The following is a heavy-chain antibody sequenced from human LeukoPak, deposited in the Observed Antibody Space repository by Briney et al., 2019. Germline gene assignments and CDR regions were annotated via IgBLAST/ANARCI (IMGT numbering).Heavy chain of an antibody. J-gene: IGHJ4*02. Sequence: PSETLSLTCTVSGGSIRSSYYYWGWIRQHPGTGLEWIGYIYYSGSTYYNPSLKSRVTISVDTSKNQFSLKLSSVTAADTAVYYCAREAIAARNAFDYWGQGTLVTVSS. CDR2: IYYSGST. V-gene: IGHV4-31*03. D-gene: IGHD6-6*01. CDR1: GGSIRSSYYY. CDR3: AREAIAARNAFDY.